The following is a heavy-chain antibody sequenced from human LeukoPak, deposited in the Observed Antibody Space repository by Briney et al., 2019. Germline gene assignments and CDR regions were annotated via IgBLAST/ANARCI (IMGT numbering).Heavy chain of an antibody. J-gene: IGHJ3*02. D-gene: IGHD5-18*01. CDR3: ARGGGYSYDFDI. V-gene: IGHV4-39*01. Sequence: SETLSLTCTVSGGSISSSDYYWGWVRQPPGKGLEWIGSIFYSGAAHCNPSLKSRVTISVDTSNNQFSLMLSSVTAADTAVYYCARGGGYSYDFDIWGQGTMVTVSS. CDR2: IFYSGAA. CDR1: GGSISSSDYY.